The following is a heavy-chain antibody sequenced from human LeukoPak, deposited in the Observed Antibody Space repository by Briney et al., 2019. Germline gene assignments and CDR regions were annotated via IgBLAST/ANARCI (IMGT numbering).Heavy chain of an antibody. CDR3: ARAYYYGSGSYDY. D-gene: IGHD3-10*01. J-gene: IGHJ4*02. Sequence: ASVKVSCKASGYIFISYYIHWVRQAPGQGLEWMGIINPSSGSTNYAQKFHGRVTMTRDTSTSTVYMELSSLRSEDTAVYYCARAYYYGSGSYDYWGQGTLVTVSS. V-gene: IGHV1-46*01. CDR1: GYIFISYY. CDR2: INPSSGST.